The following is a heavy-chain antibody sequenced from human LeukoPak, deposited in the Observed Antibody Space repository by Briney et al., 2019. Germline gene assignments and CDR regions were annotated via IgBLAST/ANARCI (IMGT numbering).Heavy chain of an antibody. J-gene: IGHJ4*02. CDR1: GGSIRSYY. Sequence: SETLSLTCTVSGGSIRSYYWSWIRQPPGKGLEWIGYIYYSGSTNYNPSLKGRVTISVDTSRNQFSLKLSSVTAADTAVYYCARRRGRGYDLPSKYYFDYWGQGTLVTVSS. CDR2: IYYSGST. V-gene: IGHV4-59*08. D-gene: IGHD5-12*01. CDR3: ARRRGRGYDLPSKYYFDY.